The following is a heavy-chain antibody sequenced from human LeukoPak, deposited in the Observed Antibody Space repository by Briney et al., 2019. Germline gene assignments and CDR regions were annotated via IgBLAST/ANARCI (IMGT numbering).Heavy chain of an antibody. CDR1: GFTFSSYG. J-gene: IGHJ4*02. Sequence: GGSLRLSCAASGFTFSSYGMHWVRQAPGKGLEWVAVISYDGSNKYYADSVKGLFTISRDNSKNTLYLQMNSLRAEDTAVYYCGYQLLHQFDYWGQGTLVTVSS. D-gene: IGHD2-2*02. CDR2: ISYDGSNK. CDR3: GYQLLHQFDY. V-gene: IGHV3-30*03.